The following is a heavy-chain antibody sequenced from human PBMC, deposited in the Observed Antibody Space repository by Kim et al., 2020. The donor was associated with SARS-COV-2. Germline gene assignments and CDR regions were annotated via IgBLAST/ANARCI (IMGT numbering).Heavy chain of an antibody. V-gene: IGHV4-34*01. Sequence: CSPSLKSRVTISGGTSKNEFSRKLTSVTAADTAVYYCARLGYYGSGGYSGYWGPGTLVTVSS. CDR3: ARLGYYGSGGYSGY. J-gene: IGHJ4*02. D-gene: IGHD3-10*01.